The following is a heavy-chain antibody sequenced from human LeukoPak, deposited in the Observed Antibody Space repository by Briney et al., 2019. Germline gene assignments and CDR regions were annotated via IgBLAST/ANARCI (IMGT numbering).Heavy chain of an antibody. J-gene: IGHJ6*04. CDR3: ARAVNPPAYFVFMDV. D-gene: IGHD2/OR15-2a*01. CDR2: ISSSSSYI. V-gene: IGHV3-21*01. CDR1: GFTFSSYS. Sequence: GGSLRLSCAASGFTFSSYSMNWVRQAPGKGLEWVSSISSSSSYIYYADSVKGRFTISRDNAKNSLYLQMNSLRAEDMAVYYCARAVNPPAYFVFMDVWGKGTTVTVSS.